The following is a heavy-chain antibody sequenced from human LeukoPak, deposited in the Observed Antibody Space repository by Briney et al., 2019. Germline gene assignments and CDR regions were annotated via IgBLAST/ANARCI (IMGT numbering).Heavy chain of an antibody. CDR1: GFTFSSYS. V-gene: IGHV3-21*04. J-gene: IGHJ4*02. CDR3: AKDTLDRAVITTGRFDY. D-gene: IGHD3-22*01. CDR2: ISSSSSYI. Sequence: GGSLRLSCAASGFTFSSYSMNWVRQAPGKGLEWVSSISSSSSYIYYADSVKGRFTISRDNSKNTLYLQMNSLRAEDTAVYYCAKDTLDRAVITTGRFDYWGQGTLVTVSS.